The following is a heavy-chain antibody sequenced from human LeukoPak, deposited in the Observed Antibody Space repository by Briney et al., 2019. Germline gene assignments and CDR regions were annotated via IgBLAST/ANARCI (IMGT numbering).Heavy chain of an antibody. D-gene: IGHD3-10*01. Sequence: GGSLRLSCAASGFAFNTYAMHWVRQAPGQGLEWVALIWHDGSHKFYSNSVRGQFTISRDNSKNTVSLQMNNLRPEDTAVYYCARGILGSGSYPDFWGQGTLVTVSS. J-gene: IGHJ4*02. CDR3: ARGILGSGSYPDF. V-gene: IGHV3-33*01. CDR2: IWHDGSHK. CDR1: GFAFNTYA.